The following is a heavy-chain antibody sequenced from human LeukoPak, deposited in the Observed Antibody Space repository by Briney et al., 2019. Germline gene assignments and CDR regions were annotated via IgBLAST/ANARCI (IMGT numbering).Heavy chain of an antibody. V-gene: IGHV3-30*04. D-gene: IGHD3-22*01. Sequence: GGSLRLSCLGSGFTFSSYAMHWVRQAPGKGLEWVAVISYDGSNKYYADSVKGRFTISRDNSKNTLYLQMNSLRAEDTAVYYCARESYYYDSSGYGFDPWGQGTLVTVSS. CDR2: ISYDGSNK. J-gene: IGHJ5*02. CDR1: GFTFSSYA. CDR3: ARESYYYDSSGYGFDP.